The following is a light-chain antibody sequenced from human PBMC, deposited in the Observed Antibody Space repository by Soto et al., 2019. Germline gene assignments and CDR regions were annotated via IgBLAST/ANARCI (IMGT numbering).Light chain of an antibody. V-gene: IGKV1-5*03. J-gene: IGKJ1*01. CDR3: QQYNSYSWT. CDR1: QSVNDW. Sequence: DIQMTQSPSTLSASVGDRVTITCRASQSVNDWLAWYQQKPGKAPNLLIYKVSNLESGVPSRFSGSGSGTEFTLTISSLQPDDFATYYCQQYNSYSWTFGQGTKGEIK. CDR2: KVS.